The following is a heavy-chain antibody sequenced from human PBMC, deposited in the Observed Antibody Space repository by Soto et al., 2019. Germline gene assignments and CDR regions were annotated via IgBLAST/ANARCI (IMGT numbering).Heavy chain of an antibody. CDR2: INPNSGGT. D-gene: IGHD6-13*01. V-gene: IGHV1-2*02. CDR1: GYTFTGYY. Sequence: ASVKVSCKASGYTFTGYYMHWVRQAPGQGLEWMGWINPNSGGTNYAQKFQGRVAMTRDTSISTAYMELSRLRSDDTAVYYCARVSIAAAGRVYYYGMDVWGQGTTVTVSS. CDR3: ARVSIAAAGRVYYYGMDV. J-gene: IGHJ6*02.